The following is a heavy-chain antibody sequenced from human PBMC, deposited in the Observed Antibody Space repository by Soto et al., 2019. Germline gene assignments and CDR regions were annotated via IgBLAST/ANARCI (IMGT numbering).Heavy chain of an antibody. CDR2: ISSGSSM. Sequence: QVQLVESGGGLVKPGGSLRLSCTASGFTFSDYYMSWLRQAPGKRLEWVSYISSGSSMYYADSVKGRFTISRDNANNSLYLQMSSVRDEDTAVYYCVKNPAGTSVTTKYFQHWGQGTLVTVSS. CDR3: VKNPAGTSVTTKYFQH. CDR1: GFTFSDYY. D-gene: IGHD4-17*01. V-gene: IGHV3-11*01. J-gene: IGHJ1*01.